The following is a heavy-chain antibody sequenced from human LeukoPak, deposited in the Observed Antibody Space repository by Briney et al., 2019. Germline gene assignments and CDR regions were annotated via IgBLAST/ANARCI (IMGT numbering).Heavy chain of an antibody. V-gene: IGHV1-3*01. D-gene: IGHD5-18*01. CDR2: INAGNGNT. J-gene: IGHJ4*02. CDR1: GYTFTSYA. CDR3: ARESQRGYSYEH. Sequence: ASVKVSCKASGYTFTSYAMHWVRQAPGQRLEWMGWINAGNGNTKYSQKFQGRVTITRDTSASTAYMELSSLRSEDTAVYYCARESQRGYSYEHWGQGTLVTVSS.